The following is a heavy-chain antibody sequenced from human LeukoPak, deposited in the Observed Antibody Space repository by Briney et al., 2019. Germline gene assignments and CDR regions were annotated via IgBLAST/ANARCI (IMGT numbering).Heavy chain of an antibody. J-gene: IGHJ5*02. D-gene: IGHD4-17*01. CDR1: GNSFGDYY. Sequence: SETLSLTCTVSGNSFGDYYWSWIRQPVGKGLEWIGRIYTSGSTTYNPSLKSRVTMSVDTSKSQFSLNLMSVTAADTAVYYCTRDTGTTGEVKFDPWGQGTLVTVSS. CDR3: TRDTGTTGEVKFDP. CDR2: IYTSGST. V-gene: IGHV4-4*07.